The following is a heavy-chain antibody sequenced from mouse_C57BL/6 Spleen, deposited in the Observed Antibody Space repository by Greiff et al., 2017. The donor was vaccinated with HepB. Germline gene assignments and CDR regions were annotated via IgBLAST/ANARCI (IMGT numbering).Heavy chain of an antibody. J-gene: IGHJ1*03. CDR3: ARDRPYGSSYRYFDV. D-gene: IGHD1-1*01. CDR2: ISDGGSYT. V-gene: IGHV5-4*01. Sequence: EVQGVESGGGLVKPGGSLKLSCAASGFTFSSYAMSWVRQTPEKRLEWVATISDGGSYTYYPDNVKGRFTISRDNAKNNLYLQMSHLKSEDTAMYYCARDRPYGSSYRYFDVWGTGTTVTVSS. CDR1: GFTFSSYA.